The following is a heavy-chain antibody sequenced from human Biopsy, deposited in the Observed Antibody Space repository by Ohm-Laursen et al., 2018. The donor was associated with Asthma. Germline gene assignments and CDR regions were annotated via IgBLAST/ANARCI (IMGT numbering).Heavy chain of an antibody. CDR2: ISSVFGTT. CDR3: ARKAGSCISRTCYSLDY. J-gene: IGHJ4*03. Sequence: SVKVSCKSLGGTFNTYVIGWVRQAPGQGLEWMGGISSVFGTTTYPQKFQDRVTITADDSTSTVYMELSSLRSEDTAVYYCARKAGSCISRTCYSLDYWGQGTPVAVSS. D-gene: IGHD2-2*01. V-gene: IGHV1-69*13. CDR1: GGTFNTYV.